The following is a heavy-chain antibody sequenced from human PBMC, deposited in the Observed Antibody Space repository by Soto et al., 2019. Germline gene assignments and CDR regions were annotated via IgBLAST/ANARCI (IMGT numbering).Heavy chain of an antibody. J-gene: IGHJ4*02. CDR2: ISSLSSPR. D-gene: IGHD1-26*01. CDR3: AREDILGARSFDY. Sequence: PGGSLRLSCAASGLTFSDYSMNWVRQVPGKGLEWISYISSLSSPRYYEESVEGRFIISRDNAENSLYLQMNSLRDEDTAVYFCAREDILGARSFDYWGQGIMVTVSS. V-gene: IGHV3-48*02. CDR1: GLTFSDYS.